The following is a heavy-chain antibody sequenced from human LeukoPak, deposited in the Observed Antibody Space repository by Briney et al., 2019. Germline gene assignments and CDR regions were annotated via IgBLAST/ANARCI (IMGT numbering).Heavy chain of an antibody. Sequence: SETLSLTCTVSGGSISSSSYYWGWIRQPPGKGLEWIGSIYYSGSTYYNPSLKSRVTISVDTSKNQFSLKLSSVTAADTAVYYCARDTIFRSGDDYWGQGTLVTVSS. CDR2: IYYSGST. CDR1: GGSISSSSYY. CDR3: ARDTIFRSGDDY. J-gene: IGHJ4*02. D-gene: IGHD3-3*01. V-gene: IGHV4-39*07.